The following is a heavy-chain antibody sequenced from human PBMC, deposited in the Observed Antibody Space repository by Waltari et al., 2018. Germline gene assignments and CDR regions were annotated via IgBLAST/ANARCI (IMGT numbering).Heavy chain of an antibody. CDR2: NLYSGST. V-gene: IGHV4-59*01. J-gene: IGHJ4*02. Sequence: QVQLQESGPGLVKPSETLSLTCTVSGGSISSYSWSWIRPPPGKGLEWLGYNLYSGSTNYHPSLKSRVTISVDTSKNQFSLKLSSVTAADTAVYYCARRRRDGYNYDYWGQGTLVTVSS. D-gene: IGHD5-12*01. CDR1: GGSISSYS. CDR3: ARRRRDGYNYDY.